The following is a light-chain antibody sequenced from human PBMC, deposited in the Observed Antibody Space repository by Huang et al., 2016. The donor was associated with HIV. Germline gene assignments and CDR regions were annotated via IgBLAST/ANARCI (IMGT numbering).Light chain of an antibody. CDR3: QQRSDWPRT. CDR1: QSVGSY. J-gene: IGKJ1*01. Sequence: EIVLTQSPATLSLSPGERATLSCRASQSVGSYLAWYQQKPCQSHSLLSFDAANRATGIPARFSGSGSGTDFTLTINSLEPEDFAVYYCQQRSDWPRTFGQGTKVEIK. V-gene: IGKV3-11*01. CDR2: DAA.